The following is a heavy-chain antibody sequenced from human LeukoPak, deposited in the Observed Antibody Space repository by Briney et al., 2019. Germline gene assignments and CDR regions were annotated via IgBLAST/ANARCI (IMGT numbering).Heavy chain of an antibody. J-gene: IGHJ4*02. Sequence: GGSLRLSCAASGFTFDSYAMTWVRQGPEKGLEWVSDISGSGGLTYYADSVKGRFTISRDNSKNTLYLEMSSLRAEDTAVYYCVKRAGYSSGRELEYWGQGTLVTVSS. CDR2: ISGSGGLT. CDR1: GFTFDSYA. CDR3: VKRAGYSSGRELEY. D-gene: IGHD6-19*01. V-gene: IGHV3-23*01.